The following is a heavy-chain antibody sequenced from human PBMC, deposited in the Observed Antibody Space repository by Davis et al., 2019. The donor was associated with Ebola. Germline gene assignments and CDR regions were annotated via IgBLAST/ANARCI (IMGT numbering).Heavy chain of an antibody. Sequence: SGPTLVKPTETLTLTCTVSGFSLSNARMGVSWIRQPPGKALEWLAHIFSNDEKSYSTSLKSRLTISKDTSKSQVVLTMTNMDPVDTATYYCARIKGMVRGVMEFDYWGQGTLVTVSS. J-gene: IGHJ4*02. D-gene: IGHD3-10*01. CDR2: IFSNDEK. V-gene: IGHV2-26*01. CDR3: ARIKGMVRGVMEFDY. CDR1: GFSLSNARMG.